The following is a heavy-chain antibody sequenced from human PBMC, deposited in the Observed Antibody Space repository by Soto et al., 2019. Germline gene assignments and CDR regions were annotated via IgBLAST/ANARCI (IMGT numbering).Heavy chain of an antibody. D-gene: IGHD1-26*01. J-gene: IGHJ6*02. CDR3: ARVSGSYYYGMDV. V-gene: IGHV4-4*02. CDR2: IYHSGST. CDR1: GASISSSNW. Sequence: SETLSLTCAVSGASISSSNWWSWVRQPPGKGLEWIGEIYHSGSTNYNPSLKSRVTISVDKSKNQFSLKLSSVTAADTAVYYCARVSGSYYYGMDVWGQGTTVTVSS.